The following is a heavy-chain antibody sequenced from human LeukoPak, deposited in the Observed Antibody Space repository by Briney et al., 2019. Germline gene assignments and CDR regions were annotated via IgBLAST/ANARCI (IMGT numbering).Heavy chain of an antibody. J-gene: IGHJ4*02. D-gene: IGHD1-1*01. CDR1: GFTFSDYW. CDR3: WRGRLTTDY. CDR2: IKQDGCEK. V-gene: IGHV3-7*05. Sequence: GGSLRLSCAASGFTFSDYWMTWVRQSPGKGLEWVANIKQDGCEKNYVHSAKGRFTISRDNAKNSQSVQMNSLRAEATAQYYCWRGRLTTDYWGQGTLVTVSS.